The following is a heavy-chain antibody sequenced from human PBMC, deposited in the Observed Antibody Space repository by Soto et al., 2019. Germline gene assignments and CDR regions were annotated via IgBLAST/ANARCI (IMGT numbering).Heavy chain of an antibody. Sequence: QVQLVQSGAEVKPGSSLKVSCKASGGTFTNYAFSWVRQAPGQGPEWMGGIIPIFGTPDYAQKFQGRVIITADESTRTVSMELNSLRSDDTAVYYCARERSVGYCITTTCPKPFYYYAMDVWGQGTTVTVSS. J-gene: IGHJ6*02. CDR1: GGTFTNYA. CDR3: ARERSVGYCITTTCPKPFYYYAMDV. CDR2: IIPIFGTP. D-gene: IGHD2-2*01. V-gene: IGHV1-69*12.